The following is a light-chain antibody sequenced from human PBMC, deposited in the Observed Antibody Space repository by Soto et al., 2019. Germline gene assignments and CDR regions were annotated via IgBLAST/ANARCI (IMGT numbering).Light chain of an antibody. CDR2: DTS. V-gene: IGKV3-20*01. CDR3: QQYGTSEII. CDR1: QTLSNSF. J-gene: IGKJ5*01. Sequence: EIVLTQSPGTLSLSPGERATLSCRASQTLSNSFIAWYQQKPGQAPRLLIYDTSSRATGVPDRYSASGSGTDFTLTISRLEPEDFAVFFCQQYGTSEIIFGQGTRLEMK.